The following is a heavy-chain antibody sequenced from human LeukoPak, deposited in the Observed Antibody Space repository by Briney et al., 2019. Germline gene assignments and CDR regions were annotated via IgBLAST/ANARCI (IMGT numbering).Heavy chain of an antibody. CDR1: GFTFSSYA. D-gene: IGHD6-13*01. V-gene: IGHV3-30*04. Sequence: PGGSLRLSCAASGFTFSSYAIHWVRQAPGKGLEWVALISYDGSNKYYAGSVRGRFTISRDNSRNTVYLQMSTLRAEDTALYYCARDHMAAAGRGAESYYYGMDVWGQGTTVTVSS. CDR3: ARDHMAAAGRGAESYYYGMDV. CDR2: ISYDGSNK. J-gene: IGHJ6*02.